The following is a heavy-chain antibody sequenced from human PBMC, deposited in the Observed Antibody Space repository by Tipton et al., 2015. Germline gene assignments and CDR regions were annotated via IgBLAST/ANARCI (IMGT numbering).Heavy chain of an antibody. V-gene: IGHV4-61*01. CDR1: GGSVSSGTFY. CDR2: IHHSGST. Sequence: TLSLTCTVSGGSVSSGTFYWSWIRQPPGKGLEWIGFIHHSGSTNYNPSLQSRVTISVDPSKNQFALKLNSVTAADTAVYYCARRVLHSYGAFDPWGQGTPVTVSS. D-gene: IGHD4/OR15-4a*01. J-gene: IGHJ5*02. CDR3: ARRVLHSYGAFDP.